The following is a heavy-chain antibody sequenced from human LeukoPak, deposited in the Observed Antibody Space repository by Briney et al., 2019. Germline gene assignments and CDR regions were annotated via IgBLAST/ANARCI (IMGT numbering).Heavy chain of an antibody. J-gene: IGHJ4*02. V-gene: IGHV4-59*01. CDR2: IYYTGST. CDR3: ARAKEGVAGFFDY. CDR1: GGSISSYY. Sequence: SETLSLTCSFSGGSISSYYWSWIRQSPGKGLEWIGYIYYTGSTSFNPSLKSRVTISVDTSKNQLSLKLSSLTAADTAVYYCARAKEGVAGFFDYWGQGTPVTVSS. D-gene: IGHD6-19*01.